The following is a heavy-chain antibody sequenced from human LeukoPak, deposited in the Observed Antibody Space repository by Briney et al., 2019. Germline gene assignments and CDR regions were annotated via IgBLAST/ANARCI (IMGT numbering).Heavy chain of an antibody. CDR2: ISGGGVST. V-gene: IGHV3-23*01. J-gene: IGHJ4*02. D-gene: IGHD3-9*01. CDR1: GFTFSSYA. Sequence: GGSLRLSCAASGFTFSSYAMSWVRQAPGKGLEWVSTISGGGVSTYYADSVKGRFAISRDNSKNTLYLQMNSLRAEDTAVYCCAFEGFDDILTGYSVWGQGTLVTVSS. CDR3: AFEGFDDILTGYSV.